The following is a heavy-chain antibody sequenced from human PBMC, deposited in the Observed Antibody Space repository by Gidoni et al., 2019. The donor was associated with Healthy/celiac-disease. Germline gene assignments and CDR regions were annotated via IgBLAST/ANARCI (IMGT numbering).Heavy chain of an antibody. Sequence: QVQLVESGGGVVQPGRSLRLSCAASGFTFSRYVMHWVRQAPGKGLAWVAVIWYDGSYKYYADSVKGRFTISRDNSQNTLSLQMNSLRAEDTAVYYCARGADRKLPTHWYFDLWGRGTLVTVSS. V-gene: IGHV3-33*01. CDR1: GFTFSRYV. D-gene: IGHD1-26*01. CDR3: ARGADRKLPTHWYFDL. J-gene: IGHJ2*01. CDR2: IWYDGSYK.